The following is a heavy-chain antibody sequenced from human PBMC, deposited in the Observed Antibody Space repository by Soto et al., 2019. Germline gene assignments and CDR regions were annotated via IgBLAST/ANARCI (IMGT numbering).Heavy chain of an antibody. V-gene: IGHV3-53*01. Sequence: EVQLVESGGGLIQPGGSLRLSCGVSVFTVTRNYMSWVRQAPGKGLEWVSVIYSGGSTYYADSVKGRFNISRDTSKNTVYLQLNSLRAEDTAVYSCARDLGAGTFASWGQGPLVTLSS. D-gene: IGHD6-13*01. J-gene: IGHJ4*02. CDR3: ARDLGAGTFAS. CDR1: VFTVTRNY. CDR2: IYSGGST.